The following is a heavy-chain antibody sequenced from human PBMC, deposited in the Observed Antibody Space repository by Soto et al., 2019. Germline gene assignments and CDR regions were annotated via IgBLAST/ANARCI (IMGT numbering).Heavy chain of an antibody. CDR1: GGSISSGGYY. D-gene: IGHD3-22*01. V-gene: IGHV4-31*03. J-gene: IGHJ3*02. CDR2: IYYSGST. CDR3: ARDTYYYDSSGPPVDAFDI. Sequence: QVQLQESGPGLVKPSQTLSLTCTVSGGSISSGGYYWSWIRQHPGKGLEWSGYIYYSGSTSYNPSLKSRVTISVDTSKNQFSLKLSSVTAADTAVYYCARDTYYYDSSGPPVDAFDIWGQGTMVTVSS.